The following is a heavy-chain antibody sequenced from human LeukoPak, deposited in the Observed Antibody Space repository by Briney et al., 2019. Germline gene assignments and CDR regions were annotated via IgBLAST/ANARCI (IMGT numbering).Heavy chain of an antibody. V-gene: IGHV3-30-3*01. D-gene: IGHD2-2*01. CDR3: ARDGWGYCSSTSCYGDWFDP. CDR1: GFTFSSYA. Sequence: GGSLRLSCAASGFTFSSYAMHWVRQAPGKGLEWVAVISYDGSNKYYADSVKGRFTISRDNSKNTLYLQMNSLRAEDTAVYYCARDGWGYCSSTSCYGDWFDPWGQGTLVTVSS. J-gene: IGHJ5*02. CDR2: ISYDGSNK.